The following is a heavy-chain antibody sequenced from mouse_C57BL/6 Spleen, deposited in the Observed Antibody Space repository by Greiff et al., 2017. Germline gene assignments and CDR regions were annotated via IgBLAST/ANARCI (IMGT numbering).Heavy chain of an antibody. V-gene: IGHV1-62-2*01. CDR2: FYPGSGSI. D-gene: IGHD4-1*02. CDR1: GYTFTEYT. Sequence: QVQLQQSGAELVKPGASVKLSCKASGYTFTEYTIHWVKQRSGQGLEWVGWFYPGSGSINYNEKFKDKATLNADKSSSTVFMELSRLTSEDSAVLFCARHEEGGQLGAYWGQGTLVTVSA. CDR3: ARHEEGGQLGAY. J-gene: IGHJ3*01.